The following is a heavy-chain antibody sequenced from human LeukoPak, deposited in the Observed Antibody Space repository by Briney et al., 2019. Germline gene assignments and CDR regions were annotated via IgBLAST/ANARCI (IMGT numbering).Heavy chain of an antibody. V-gene: IGHV1-2*04. D-gene: IGHD4/OR15-4a*01. Sequence: FTXXXXXWVXXXXXXGLEWLGCINPNTDDTQYAQKFYDSVTMTSDTAFNTAYLELRSLTSGDTAVYFCTSGADFDYWGQGTQVTVSS. J-gene: IGHJ4*02. CDR1: FTXXX. CDR3: TSGADFDY. CDR2: INPNTDDT.